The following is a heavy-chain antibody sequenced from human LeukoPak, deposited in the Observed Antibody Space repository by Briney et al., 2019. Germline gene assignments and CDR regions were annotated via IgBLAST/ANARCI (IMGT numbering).Heavy chain of an antibody. CDR1: GFTFSNAW. Sequence: PGGSLRLSCAASGFTFSNAWMSWVRQAPGKGLEWVSYIGTSSSTIYYADSVRGRFTISRDNAKNSLYLQMSSLRDEDTAVYYCARHDYGGNSGDNWGQGTLVTVSS. CDR3: ARHDYGGNSGDN. CDR2: IGTSSSTI. J-gene: IGHJ4*02. D-gene: IGHD4-23*01. V-gene: IGHV3-48*02.